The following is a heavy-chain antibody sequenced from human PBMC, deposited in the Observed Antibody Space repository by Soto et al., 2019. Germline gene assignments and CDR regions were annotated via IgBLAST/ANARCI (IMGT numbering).Heavy chain of an antibody. CDR2: INPNSGGT. CDR1: VYARTSYY. Sequence: SVNVACNSSVYARTSYYMHVVRQAPGQGLEWMGWINPNSGGTNYAQKFKGRVTMARDTSISTAYMELSRLRSDDTAVYYCAREYRGYDYCFDYWGQGTLVTGSS. V-gene: IGHV1-2*02. CDR3: AREYRGYDYCFDY. J-gene: IGHJ4*02. D-gene: IGHD5-12*01.